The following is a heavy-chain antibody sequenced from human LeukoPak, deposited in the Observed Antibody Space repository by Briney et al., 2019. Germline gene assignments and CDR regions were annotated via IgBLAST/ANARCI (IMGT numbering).Heavy chain of an antibody. J-gene: IGHJ3*02. CDR2: IYYSGST. CDR3: ARGRDFRDAFDI. Sequence: SETLSLTCTVSGGSISSYYWSWIRQPPGKGLEWIGYIYYSGSTNYNPSLKSRVTISVDTSKNQFSLKLSSVTAADTAVYYCARGRDFRDAFDIWGQGTMVTVSS. D-gene: IGHD3/OR15-3a*01. CDR1: GGSISSYY. V-gene: IGHV4-59*01.